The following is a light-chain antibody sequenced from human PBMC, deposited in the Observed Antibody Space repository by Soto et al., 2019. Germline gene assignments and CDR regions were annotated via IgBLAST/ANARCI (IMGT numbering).Light chain of an antibody. V-gene: IGLV2-8*01. Sequence: QSVLTQPPSASGSPGQSVAISCTGTSSDVGCYNYVSWYQQHPGKAPKLMIYEVNKRPSGVPDRFSGSKSGNTASLTVSGLQAEDEADYYCSSYAGSSNVFGTGPKVTVL. CDR1: SSDVGCYNY. CDR2: EVN. CDR3: SSYAGSSNV. J-gene: IGLJ1*01.